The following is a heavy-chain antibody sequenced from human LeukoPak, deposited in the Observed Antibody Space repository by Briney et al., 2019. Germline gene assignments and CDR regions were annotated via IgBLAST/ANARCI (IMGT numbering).Heavy chain of an antibody. J-gene: IGHJ4*02. CDR3: ARVRYSSSWAWEFDY. CDR2: ISSSSSYT. CDR1: GFTFSDYY. D-gene: IGHD6-13*01. V-gene: IGHV3-11*06. Sequence: PGGSLRLSCAASGFTFSDYYMSWIRQAPGKGLEWVSYISSSSSYTHYADSVKGRFTISRDNAKNSLYLQMNSLRAEDTAVYYCARVRYSSSWAWEFDYWGQGTLVTVSS.